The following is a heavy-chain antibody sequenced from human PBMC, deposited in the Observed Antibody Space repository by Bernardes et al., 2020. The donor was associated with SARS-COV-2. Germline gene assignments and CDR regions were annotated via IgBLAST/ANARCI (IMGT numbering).Heavy chain of an antibody. CDR3: ARGAYSSSWADAFDI. Sequence: SETLSLTCAVYGGSFSGYYWSWIRQPPGKGLEWIGEINHSGSTNYNPSHKSRVTISVDTSNNQFSLKLGSVTAADTAVYYCARGAYSSSWADAFDIWGQGTMVTVSS. CDR1: GGSFSGYY. D-gene: IGHD6-13*01. V-gene: IGHV4-34*01. J-gene: IGHJ3*02. CDR2: INHSGST.